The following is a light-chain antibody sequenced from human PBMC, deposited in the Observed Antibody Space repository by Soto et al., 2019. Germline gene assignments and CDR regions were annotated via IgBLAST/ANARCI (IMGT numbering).Light chain of an antibody. CDR1: SSDIGSYNY. J-gene: IGLJ1*01. CDR2: EVS. V-gene: IGLV2-14*01. CDR3: SSYTSISTLYV. Sequence: QSVLTQPASVSGSPGQSITISCTGTSSDIGSYNYVSWYQQHPGKAPKLMIYEVSNRPSGVSNRFSGSKSGNTASLTISGLQAEDEADYYCSSYTSISTLYVFGTGTKVTVL.